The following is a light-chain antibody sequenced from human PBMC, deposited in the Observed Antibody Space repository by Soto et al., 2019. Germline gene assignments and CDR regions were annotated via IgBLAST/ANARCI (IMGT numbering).Light chain of an antibody. J-gene: IGLJ1*01. CDR3: SSYINNCTYV. Sequence: QSALTQPASVSGSPGQSITISCTGTSSDVGGYDFVSWYQQHPGKVPKLMIYGVSNRPSGVSNRFSGSKSGNTASLTISGLQAEDEAYYYCSSYINNCTYVFGSGTKLTVL. CDR2: GVS. CDR1: SSDVGGYDF. V-gene: IGLV2-14*01.